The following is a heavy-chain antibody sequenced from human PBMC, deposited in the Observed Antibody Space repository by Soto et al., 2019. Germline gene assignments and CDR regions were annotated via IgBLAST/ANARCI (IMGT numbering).Heavy chain of an antibody. CDR1: GFTFSNYE. J-gene: IGHJ6*03. D-gene: IGHD6-13*01. CDR2: ISNNGAHT. CDR3: ARRGYGSRWPNVYMDV. V-gene: IGHV3-64*01. Sequence: EAQLVESGGGLVQPGGSLRLSCAASGFTFSNYEMHWVRQAPGKGLEYVSGISNNGAHTDYAKSVKGRFTISRDNSENTLYLQMGSLRAEDIVIYYCARRGYGSRWPNVYMDVWGKGTTVTVSS.